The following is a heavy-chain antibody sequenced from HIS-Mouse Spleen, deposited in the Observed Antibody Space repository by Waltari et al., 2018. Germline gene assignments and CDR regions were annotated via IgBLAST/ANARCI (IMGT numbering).Heavy chain of an antibody. CDR1: GGSFSGYY. Sequence: QVQLQQWGAGLLKPSETLSLTCAVYGGSFSGYYWSWIRQPPGKGLEWVGESNHSGSNNDNRDLKSRGTRSVETSKNQFSLKLSSGTAADTAVYYCARPGVPWGQGTLVTVSS. D-gene: IGHD3-10*01. V-gene: IGHV4-34*01. CDR2: SNHSGSN. J-gene: IGHJ5*02. CDR3: ARPGVP.